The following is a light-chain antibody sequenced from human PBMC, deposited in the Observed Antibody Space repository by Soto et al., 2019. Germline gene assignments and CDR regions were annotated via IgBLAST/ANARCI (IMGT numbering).Light chain of an antibody. CDR2: EVT. Sequence: QSALTQPASVSGSPGQSITISCTGTSSDVGADNYVSWHQQHPGKAPKLIIYEVTNRPSGVSNRFSGSQSGNTASLTISGLQAEDGADYFCSSYTTSNTPLYVFGTGTKVTVL. CDR3: SSYTTSNTPLYV. J-gene: IGLJ1*01. V-gene: IGLV2-14*01. CDR1: SSDVGADNY.